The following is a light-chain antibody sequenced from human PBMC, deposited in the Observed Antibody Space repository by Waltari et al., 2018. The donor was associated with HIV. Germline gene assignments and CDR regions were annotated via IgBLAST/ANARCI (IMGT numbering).Light chain of an antibody. CDR3: LQDYTYPRT. CDR2: RAS. CDR1: QGIRSD. V-gene: IGKV1-6*02. Sequence: IQMTQSPSSLSASVGDRVIITCRASQGIRSDLGWYQQKPGKVPQVLIYRASMLPSWVPSRFNGSGSGTDFTLTINSLQTEDFATYFCLQDYTYPRTFGQGTRVEVK. J-gene: IGKJ1*01.